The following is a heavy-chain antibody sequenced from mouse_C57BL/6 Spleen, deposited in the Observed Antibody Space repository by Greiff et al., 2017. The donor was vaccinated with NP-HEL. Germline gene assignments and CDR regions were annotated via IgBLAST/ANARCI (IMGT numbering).Heavy chain of an antibody. Sequence: VQLQQSGAELVRPGASVTLSCKASGYTFTDYEMHWVKQTPVHGLEWIGAIDPETGGTAYNQKFKGKAILTADKSSSTAYMELRSLTTEDSAVYYCTRVPYGNYKNFDVWGPGTTVTVSS. CDR3: TRVPYGNYKNFDV. CDR2: IDPETGGT. V-gene: IGHV1-15*01. J-gene: IGHJ1*01. CDR1: GYTFTDYE. D-gene: IGHD2-1*01.